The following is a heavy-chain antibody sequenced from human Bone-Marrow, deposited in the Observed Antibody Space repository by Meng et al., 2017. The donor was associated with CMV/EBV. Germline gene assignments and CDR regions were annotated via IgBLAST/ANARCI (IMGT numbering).Heavy chain of an antibody. D-gene: IGHD1-14*01. CDR1: GFTVSSNY. V-gene: IGHV3-66*02. CDR3: ARDPIGIPFDH. J-gene: IGHJ4*02. Sequence: GGSLRLSCAASGFTVSSNYMSWVRQAPGKGLEWVSVIYSGGSTYYADSVKGRFTISRDNSKNTLYLQMNSLRAEDTAVYYCARDPIGIPFDHWGQGTLVTVSS. CDR2: IYSGGST.